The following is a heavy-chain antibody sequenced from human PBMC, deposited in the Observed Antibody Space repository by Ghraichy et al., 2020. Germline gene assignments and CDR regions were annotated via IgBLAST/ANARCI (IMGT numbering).Heavy chain of an antibody. Sequence: GGSLRLSCAASGFTFSRYGMHWVRQAPGKGLEWVAVIWYDGSNKYYADSVKGRFTISRDNSKNTLYLQMNSLRAEDTAVYYCARDHAPDRLVVVPAAMDYGMDVWGQGITVTVSS. V-gene: IGHV3-33*01. D-gene: IGHD2-2*01. CDR3: ARDHAPDRLVVVPAAMDYGMDV. CDR2: IWYDGSNK. CDR1: GFTFSRYG. J-gene: IGHJ6*02.